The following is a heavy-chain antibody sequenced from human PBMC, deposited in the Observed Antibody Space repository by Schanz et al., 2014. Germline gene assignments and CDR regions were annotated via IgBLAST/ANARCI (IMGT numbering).Heavy chain of an antibody. V-gene: IGHV3-21*04. Sequence: EVQLVESGGGLVQPGGSLRLSCAGSGFAFRVFAMNWVRQAPGKGLEWVSSLSSSGLYTFYADLAGGRFTISRDDAKNSLFLEMNSLSAEDTAVYYCAKVAPAATYLDSWGLGTLVTVSS. D-gene: IGHD2-2*01. CDR1: GFAFRVFA. CDR2: LSSSGLYT. CDR3: AKVAPAATYLDS. J-gene: IGHJ4*02.